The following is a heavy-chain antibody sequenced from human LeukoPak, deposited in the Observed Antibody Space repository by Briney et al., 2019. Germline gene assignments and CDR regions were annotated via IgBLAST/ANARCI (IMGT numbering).Heavy chain of an antibody. CDR3: AKNTALTGEFES. CDR2: MNPNSGNT. D-gene: IGHD7-27*01. V-gene: IGHV1-8*01. CDR1: GYTFTSYD. Sequence: GASVKFSCKASGYTFTSYDVNWFRQATGQGLEWMGWMNPNSGNTGYAQKFQGRVTLTRDTSISTAYMELSSLRSEDTAVYYCAKNTALTGEFESWGQGTLVTVSS. J-gene: IGHJ4*02.